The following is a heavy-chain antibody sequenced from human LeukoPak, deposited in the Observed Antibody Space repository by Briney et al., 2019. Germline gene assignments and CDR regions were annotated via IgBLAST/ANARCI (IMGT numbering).Heavy chain of an antibody. Sequence: ASVKVSCKASGYTFTGYYMHWVRQAPGQGLEWMGRINPNSGGTNYAQKFQGRVTMTRDTYISTAYMELSRLRSDDTAVYYCARNYYDSSGYYTDYWGQGTLVTVSS. CDR2: INPNSGGT. CDR1: GYTFTGYY. CDR3: ARNYYDSSGYYTDY. J-gene: IGHJ4*02. D-gene: IGHD3-22*01. V-gene: IGHV1-2*06.